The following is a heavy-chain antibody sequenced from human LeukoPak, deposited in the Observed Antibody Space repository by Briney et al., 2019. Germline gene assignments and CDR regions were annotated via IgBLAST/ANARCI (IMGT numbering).Heavy chain of an antibody. CDR3: ACSGYYIHYFDN. V-gene: IGHV1-69*05. J-gene: IGHJ4*02. CDR1: GGTFSSYA. CDR2: IIPIFGTA. Sequence: ASVKVSCKASGGTFSSYAISWVRQAPGQGLEWMGGIIPIFGTANYAQKFQGRVTITTDESTSTAYMELSSLRSEDTAVYYCACSGYYIHYFDNWGQGTLVTVSS. D-gene: IGHD3-22*01.